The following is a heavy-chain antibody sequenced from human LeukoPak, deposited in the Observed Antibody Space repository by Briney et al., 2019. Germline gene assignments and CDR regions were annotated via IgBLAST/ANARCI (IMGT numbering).Heavy chain of an antibody. CDR2: ISSSGSTI. V-gene: IGHV3-48*03. D-gene: IGHD3-3*01. CDR3: ARAWGEWLFYFDY. Sequence: GGSLRLSCAASGFTLSSYEMNWVRQAPGKGLEWVSYISSSGSTIYYADSVKGRFTISRDNAKNSLYLQMNSLRAEDTAVYYCARAWGEWLFYFDYWGQGTLVTVSS. CDR1: GFTLSSYE. J-gene: IGHJ4*02.